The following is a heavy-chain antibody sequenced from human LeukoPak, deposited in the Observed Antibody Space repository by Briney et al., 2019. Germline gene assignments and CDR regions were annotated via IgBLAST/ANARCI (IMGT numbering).Heavy chain of an antibody. CDR1: GFTFSSYG. D-gene: IGHD1-26*01. CDR2: ISYDGSNK. CDR3: VKDRGGSPFYGMDV. V-gene: IGHV3-30*18. J-gene: IGHJ6*02. Sequence: GGSLRLSCAASGFTFSSYGMHWVRQAPGKGLEWVAVISYDGSNKYYADSVKGRFTISRDNSKNTLYLQMNSLRAEDTAVYYCVKDRGGSPFYGMDVWGQGTTVTVSS.